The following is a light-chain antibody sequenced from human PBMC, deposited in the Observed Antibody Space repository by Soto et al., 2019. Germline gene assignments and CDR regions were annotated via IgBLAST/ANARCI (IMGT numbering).Light chain of an antibody. CDR2: GVN. V-gene: IGLV2-11*01. CDR3: CSYAGSYTWV. Sequence: QSALTLPRSVSGSPGQSVTISCTGTSSDIGGYNYVSWYQQHPGKAPNLMIYGVNKRPSGVPDRFSGSKSGNTASLTISGLQAEDEADYHCCSYAGSYTWVFGGGTQLTVL. CDR1: SSDIGGYNY. J-gene: IGLJ3*02.